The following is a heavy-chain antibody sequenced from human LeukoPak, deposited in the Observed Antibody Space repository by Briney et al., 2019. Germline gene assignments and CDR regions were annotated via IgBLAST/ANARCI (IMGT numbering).Heavy chain of an antibody. J-gene: IGHJ4*02. Sequence: SETLSLTCAVSGGSISSGGYSWSWIRQPPGKGLEWIGYIYHSGSTYYNPSLKSRVTISVDRSKNQFSLKLSSVTAADTAVYYCARGGGYCGGGSCYVEGLGFDYWGQGTLVTVSS. D-gene: IGHD2-15*01. CDR2: IYHSGST. CDR3: ARGGGYCGGGSCYVEGLGFDY. CDR1: GGSISSGGYS. V-gene: IGHV4-30-2*01.